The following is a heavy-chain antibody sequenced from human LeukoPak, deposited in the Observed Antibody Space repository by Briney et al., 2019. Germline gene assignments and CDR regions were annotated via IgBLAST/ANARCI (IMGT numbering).Heavy chain of an antibody. D-gene: IGHD1-26*01. CDR3: ASYIVGPTLDY. J-gene: IGHJ4*02. CDR2: ISGGGGST. V-gene: IGHV3-23*01. Sequence: PGGSLRLSCAASGFTFSSYAISWVRQAPGKGLEWVSAISGGGGSTYYADSVKGRFTISRDNSKRCLYLQMNSLRAGDTAVYFCASYIVGPTLDYWGQGTLVTVSS. CDR1: GFTFSSYA.